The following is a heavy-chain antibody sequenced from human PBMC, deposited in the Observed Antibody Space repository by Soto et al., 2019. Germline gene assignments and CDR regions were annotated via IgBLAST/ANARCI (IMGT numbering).Heavy chain of an antibody. J-gene: IGHJ4*02. Sequence: GGSLRLSCAASGFTFSSYSMNWVRQAPGKGLEWVSSISSSSSYIYYADSVKGRFTISRDNAKNTLYLQMDGLRAEDTAVYYCARVGATTWYWGQGTLVTVSS. CDR1: GFTFSSYS. CDR3: ARVGATTWY. D-gene: IGHD1-26*01. CDR2: ISSSSSYI. V-gene: IGHV3-21*01.